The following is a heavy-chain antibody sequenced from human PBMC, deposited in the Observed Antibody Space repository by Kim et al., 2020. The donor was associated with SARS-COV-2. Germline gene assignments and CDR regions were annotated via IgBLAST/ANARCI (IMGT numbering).Heavy chain of an antibody. CDR1: GGTFSSYA. CDR3: AREEANIRWFDP. D-gene: IGHD1-20*01. Sequence: SVKVSCKASGGTFSSYAISWVRQAPGQGLEWMGGIIPIFGTANYAQKFQGRVTITADESTSTAYMELSSLRSEDTAVYYCAREEANIRWFDPWGQGTLVTVSS. J-gene: IGHJ5*02. CDR2: IIPIFGTA. V-gene: IGHV1-69*13.